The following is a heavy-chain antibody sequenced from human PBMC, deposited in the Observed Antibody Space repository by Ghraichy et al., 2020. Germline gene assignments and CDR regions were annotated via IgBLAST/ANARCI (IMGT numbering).Heavy chain of an antibody. J-gene: IGHJ4*02. D-gene: IGHD2-15*01. CDR2: ISSSGRTI. CDR3: ARGSDFFDATPPVPDY. Sequence: GGSLRISCAASGFNFGYYSMHWVRQAPGKGLECVSYISSSGRTIYYTDSVEGRFTISRDNAKNSLYLQMSSLRDEDTALYYCARGSDFFDATPPVPDYWGQGTLVSVSS. V-gene: IGHV3-48*02. CDR1: GFNFGYYS.